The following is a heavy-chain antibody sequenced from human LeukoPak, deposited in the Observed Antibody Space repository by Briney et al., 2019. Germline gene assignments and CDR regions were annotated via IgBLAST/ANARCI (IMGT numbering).Heavy chain of an antibody. CDR1: GGSMTYYY. CDR2: VYYSGDT. J-gene: IGHJ4*02. D-gene: IGHD5-18*01. Sequence: SETLSLTCTVSGGSMTYYYWTWIRQAPGKGLEWIGFVYYSGDTNSNPSLKRRVTISVDTSKNQFSLKLSSVTAADTAVYYCARGLYSLGYYFDYWGRGTPVTVSS. CDR3: ARGLYSLGYYFDY. V-gene: IGHV4-59*01.